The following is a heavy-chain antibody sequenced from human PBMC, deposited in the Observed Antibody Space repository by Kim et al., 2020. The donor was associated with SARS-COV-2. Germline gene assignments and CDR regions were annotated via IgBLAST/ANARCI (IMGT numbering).Heavy chain of an antibody. CDR2: ISSSSSFI. CDR3: ARGKPIDY. V-gene: IGHV3-21*04. Sequence: GGSLRLSCAASGFTFSSYTINWVRQAPGKGLEWVSSISSSSSFIYYADSVKGRFTTTRDNAENSLYLQMNSLRAEDTAEYYCARGKPIDYLGQGTLVTVSS. J-gene: IGHJ4*02. D-gene: IGHD3-10*01. CDR1: GFTFSSYT.